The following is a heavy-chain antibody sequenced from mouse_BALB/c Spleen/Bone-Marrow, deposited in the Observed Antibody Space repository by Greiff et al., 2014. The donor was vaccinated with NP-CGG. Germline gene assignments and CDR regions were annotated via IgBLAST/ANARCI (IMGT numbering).Heavy chain of an antibody. D-gene: IGHD2-2*01. CDR2: INPNNGGT. CDR3: ARSYGYERSWFAY. V-gene: IGHV1-18*01. J-gene: IGHJ3*01. CDR1: GYTFTEYT. Sequence: VQLQQSGPEVVKPGALVKISCKTSGYTFTEYTMHWVKQSHGKSLEWIGGINPNNGGTTYNQKFKGKATLTVDKSSSTAYMELRSLTSEDSAVYYRARSYGYERSWFAYWGQGTLVTVSA.